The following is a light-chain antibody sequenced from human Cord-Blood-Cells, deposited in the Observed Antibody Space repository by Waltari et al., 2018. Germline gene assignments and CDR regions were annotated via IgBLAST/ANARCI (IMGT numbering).Light chain of an antibody. Sequence: EIVMTQSPATLSVSPGERATLSCRASQRVSSNLAWYQQKPGQAPRLLLYGASTRATSIPARFSGSGSGTEFTLTISSMQSEDFAVYYCQQYNNWPFTFGPGTKVDIK. CDR2: GAS. V-gene: IGKV3-15*01. CDR3: QQYNNWPFT. J-gene: IGKJ3*01. CDR1: QRVSSN.